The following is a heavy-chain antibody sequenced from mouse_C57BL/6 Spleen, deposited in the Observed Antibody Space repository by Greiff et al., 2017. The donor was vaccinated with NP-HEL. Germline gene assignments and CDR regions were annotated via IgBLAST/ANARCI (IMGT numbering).Heavy chain of an antibody. J-gene: IGHJ2*01. V-gene: IGHV1-64*01. D-gene: IGHD1-2*01. CDR2: IHPNSGST. Sequence: QVQLQQSGAELVKPGASVKLSCKASGYTFTSYWMHWVKQRPGQGLEWIGMIHPNSGSTNYNEKFKSKATLTVDKSSSTAYMQLSSLTSEDSAVYYCARMATAVGFDYWGQGTTLTVSS. CDR1: GYTFTSYW. CDR3: ARMATAVGFDY.